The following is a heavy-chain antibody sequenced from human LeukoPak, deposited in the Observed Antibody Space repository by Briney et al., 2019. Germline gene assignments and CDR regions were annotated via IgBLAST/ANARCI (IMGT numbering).Heavy chain of an antibody. V-gene: IGHV3-23*01. Sequence: GGSLRLSCAASGFTFSKYGMSWVRQAPGKGLEWVSAISGSGGSTYYADSVKGRFTISRDNSKNTLYLQMNSLRAEDTAVYYCARDADCGGDCFSFDYWGQGTLVTVSS. D-gene: IGHD2-21*02. J-gene: IGHJ4*02. CDR1: GFTFSKYG. CDR3: ARDADCGGDCFSFDY. CDR2: ISGSGGST.